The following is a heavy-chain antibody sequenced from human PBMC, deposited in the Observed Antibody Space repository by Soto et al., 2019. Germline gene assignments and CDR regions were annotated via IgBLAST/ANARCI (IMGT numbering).Heavy chain of an antibody. J-gene: IGHJ3*02. CDR1: GGSVSSGSYY. CDR3: PRDCSGGSCDHLDAFDI. V-gene: IGHV4-61*01. Sequence: RSETLSLTCTVSGGSVSSGSYYWGWIRQRPGKGLEWIGYIYYSGSTNYNPSLKSRVTISVDTSKNQFSLKLSSVTAADTAVYYCPRDCSGGSCDHLDAFDIWAQGTMVTVSS. CDR2: IYYSGST. D-gene: IGHD2-15*01.